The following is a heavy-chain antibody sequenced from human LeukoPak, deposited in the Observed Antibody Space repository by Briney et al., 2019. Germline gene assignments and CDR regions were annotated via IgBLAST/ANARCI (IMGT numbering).Heavy chain of an antibody. J-gene: IGHJ6*03. Sequence: ASVKVSCKASGYTFTSYGISWVRQAPGQGLEWMGWISAYNGNTNYAQKLQGRVTMTTDTSTSTAYMELRSLRSDDTAVYYCARFNADYYYYYMDVWGKGTTVTVSS. CDR2: ISAYNGNT. V-gene: IGHV1-18*01. CDR1: GYTFTSYG. CDR3: ARFNADYYYYYMDV.